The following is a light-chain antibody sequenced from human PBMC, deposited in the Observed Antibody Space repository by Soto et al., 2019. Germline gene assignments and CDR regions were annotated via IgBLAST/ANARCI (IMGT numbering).Light chain of an antibody. J-gene: IGLJ2*01. CDR3: SSYTTSTTFVV. Sequence: QSALTQPASVSGSPGQSITISCTGTSSDVGAFDYVSWYQQHAGKAPKLMIYDVSSRPSGVSARFSGSKSGNAASLSISGLQTEDEAYYYCSSYTTSTTFVVFGGGTKVTVL. CDR1: SSDVGAFDY. V-gene: IGLV2-14*03. CDR2: DVS.